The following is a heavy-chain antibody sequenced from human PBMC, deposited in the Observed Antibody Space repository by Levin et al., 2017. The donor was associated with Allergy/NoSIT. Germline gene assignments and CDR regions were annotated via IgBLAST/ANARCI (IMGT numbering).Heavy chain of an antibody. CDR2: ISSSSSYI. D-gene: IGHD2-8*01. V-gene: IGHV3-21*01. J-gene: IGHJ6*02. Sequence: LSLPCAASGFTFRSSSMNWVRQAPGKGLEWVSSISSSSSYIYYADSVKGRFTISRDNAKNSLYLQMNSLRAEDTAVYYCARGQYGDYYYYGMDVWGQGTTVTVSS. CDR1: GFTFRSSS. CDR3: ARGQYGDYYYYGMDV.